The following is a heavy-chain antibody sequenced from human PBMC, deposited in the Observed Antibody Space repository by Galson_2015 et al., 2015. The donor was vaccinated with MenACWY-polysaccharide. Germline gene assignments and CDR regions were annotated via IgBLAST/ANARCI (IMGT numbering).Heavy chain of an antibody. CDR3: ARDGSRGGVGASDH. V-gene: IGHV3-7*05. J-gene: IGHJ4*02. Sequence: SLRLSCAASGFTFSTHWMSWVRQAPGKGLEWVANIKQDGSEKNYVQSVKGRFTISRDNAKNSLYLQVNSLRAEDTAVYYCARDGSRGGVGASDHWGQGTLVTVSS. D-gene: IGHD1-26*01. CDR1: GFTFSTHW. CDR2: IKQDGSEK.